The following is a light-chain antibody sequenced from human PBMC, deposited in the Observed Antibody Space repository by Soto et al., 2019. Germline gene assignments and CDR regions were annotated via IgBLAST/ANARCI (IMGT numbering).Light chain of an antibody. J-gene: IGKJ1*01. V-gene: IGKV3-15*01. CDR2: GAS. CDR3: QQYYNWRRT. Sequence: EVLLTQSPVTLSLSRGERAPLSCRASQSFRGLLAWYQQKPGQAPRLLIDGASTRATGIPARFSGTGSGTEFTLTISSLQSEDFAVYYCQQYYNWRRTFGQGTKVDIK. CDR1: QSFRGL.